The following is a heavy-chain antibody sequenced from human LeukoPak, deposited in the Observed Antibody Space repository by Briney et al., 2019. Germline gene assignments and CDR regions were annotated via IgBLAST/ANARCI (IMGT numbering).Heavy chain of an antibody. CDR1: GFTFSSYA. CDR2: ISYDGSNK. D-gene: IGHD1-26*01. V-gene: IGHV3-30-3*01. Sequence: AGGSLRLSCAASGFTFSSYAMHWVRQAPGKGLEWVAVISYDGSNKYYADSVKGRFTISRDNAKNSLYLQMNSQRAEDTAVYYCARDRKWESVYGMDVWGQGTTVTVSS. J-gene: IGHJ6*02. CDR3: ARDRKWESVYGMDV.